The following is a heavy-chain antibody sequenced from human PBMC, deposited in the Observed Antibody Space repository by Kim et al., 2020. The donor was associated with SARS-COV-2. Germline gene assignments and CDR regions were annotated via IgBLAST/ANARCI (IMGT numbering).Heavy chain of an antibody. J-gene: IGHJ4*02. Sequence: GGSLRLSCAASGFTFSSYAMSWVRQAPGKGLEWVSAISGSGGSTYYADSVKGRFTISRDNSKNTLYLQMNSLRAEDTAVYYCAKDGAYYYGSGSYYGPTQPSKFDYWGQGTLVTVSS. V-gene: IGHV3-23*01. CDR1: GFTFSSYA. CDR3: AKDGAYYYGSGSYYGPTQPSKFDY. CDR2: ISGSGGST. D-gene: IGHD3-10*01.